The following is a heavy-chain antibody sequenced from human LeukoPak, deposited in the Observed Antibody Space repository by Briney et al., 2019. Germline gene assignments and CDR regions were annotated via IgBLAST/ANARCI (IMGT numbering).Heavy chain of an antibody. CDR1: GFTFSASW. CDR2: INQDESEK. V-gene: IGHV3-7*01. Sequence: GGSLRLSCAASGFTFSASWMTWVRQAPGKGLEWVTNINQDESEKYYVDSVKGRFTISRDNARNALYLQMNSLRTEDTAVYYCARGDRGFDYWGQGTLVTVSS. J-gene: IGHJ4*02. CDR3: ARGDRGFDY.